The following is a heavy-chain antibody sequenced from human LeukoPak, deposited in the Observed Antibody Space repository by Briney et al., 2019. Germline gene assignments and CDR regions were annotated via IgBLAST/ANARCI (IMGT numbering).Heavy chain of an antibody. CDR3: AGEYYYYNRDV. CDR2: ISSSDSTI. J-gene: IGHJ6*03. V-gene: IGHV3-48*01. Sequence: GGSLRLSCAASGFTFSSYSMNWVRQAPGKGLEWVSYISSSDSTIYYADSVKGRFTISRDNAKNSLYLQMNSLRAEDTAVYYGAGEYYYYNRDVWGKGTTVTVSS. CDR1: GFTFSSYS.